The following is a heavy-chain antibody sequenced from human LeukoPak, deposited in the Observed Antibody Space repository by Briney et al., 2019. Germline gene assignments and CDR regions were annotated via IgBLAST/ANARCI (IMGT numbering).Heavy chain of an antibody. V-gene: IGHV3-33*01. D-gene: IGHD3-10*01. CDR3: ARGEYHYGMDV. CDR1: GFTLSNSG. J-gene: IGHJ6*02. CDR2: IWYDESNK. Sequence: GGSLRLSCAASGFTLSNSGMHWVRQAPGKGLEWVAIIWYDESNKFYGDSVKGRFTISRDKSKNTLFLQMSHLRAEDTAVYYCARGEYHYGMDVWGQGTTVTVAS.